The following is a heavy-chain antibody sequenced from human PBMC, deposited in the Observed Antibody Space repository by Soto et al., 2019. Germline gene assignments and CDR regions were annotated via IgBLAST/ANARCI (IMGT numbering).Heavy chain of an antibody. V-gene: IGHV4-59*08. D-gene: IGHD4-4*01. Sequence: ETLSLTCTVSGGSVSSYYWAWIRQSPGKALEWIGYIYYSGSTKYNPSLKSRVTMSVDTSNNQFSLRVSSVTAADTAVYYCARHSNRNYGLYYFDFWGLGALVTVSS. CDR3: ARHSNRNYGLYYFDF. J-gene: IGHJ4*02. CDR1: GGSVSSYY. CDR2: IYYSGST.